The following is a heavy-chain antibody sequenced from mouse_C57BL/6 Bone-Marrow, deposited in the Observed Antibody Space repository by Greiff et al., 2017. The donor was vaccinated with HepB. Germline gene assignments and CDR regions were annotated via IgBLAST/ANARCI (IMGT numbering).Heavy chain of an antibody. CDR1: GFTFSSYT. CDR3: ARHDYEYEEHY. J-gene: IGHJ2*01. CDR2: ISGGGGNT. V-gene: IGHV5-9*01. Sequence: EVMLVESGGGLVKPGGSLKLSCAPSGFTFSSYTMSWVRQTPEKRLEWVATISGGGGNTYYPDSVKGRFTISRDNAKNTLYLQMSSLRSEDTALYYCARHDYEYEEHYWGQGTTLTVSS. D-gene: IGHD2-4*01.